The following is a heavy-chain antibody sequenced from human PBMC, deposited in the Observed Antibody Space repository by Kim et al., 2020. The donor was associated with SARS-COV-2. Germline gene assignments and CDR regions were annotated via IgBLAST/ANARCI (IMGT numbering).Heavy chain of an antibody. CDR3: ARDRGEWELPPFDY. V-gene: IGHV3-30*01. D-gene: IGHD1-26*01. Sequence: DSVKGRFTISRDNSKNTLYLQMNSLGAEDTAVYYCARDRGEWELPPFDYWGQGTLVTVSS. J-gene: IGHJ4*02.